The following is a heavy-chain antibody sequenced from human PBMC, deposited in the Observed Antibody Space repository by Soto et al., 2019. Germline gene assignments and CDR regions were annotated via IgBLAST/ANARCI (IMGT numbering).Heavy chain of an antibody. CDR2: ISAYNGNT. V-gene: IGHV1-18*01. CDR3: ARDMSSGYYYGIDF. CDR1: GYSFTSYG. J-gene: IGHJ4*02. Sequence: ASVKVSCKASGYSFTSYGFSWVRQAPGQGLEWMGWISAYNGNTNYAQKLQGRVTMTTDTSTSTAYMELRSLRSDDTAVYYCARDMSSGYYYGIDFWGQGTLVTVSS. D-gene: IGHD3-22*01.